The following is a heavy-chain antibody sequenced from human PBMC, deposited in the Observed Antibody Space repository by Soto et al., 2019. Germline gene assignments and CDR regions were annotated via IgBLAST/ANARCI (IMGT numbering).Heavy chain of an antibody. CDR2: IDGSGHAI. CDR1: GFRFASCS. V-gene: IGHV3-48*02. J-gene: IGHJ4*02. D-gene: IGHD1-1*01. CDR3: ARDSPGTVWFDY. Sequence: EVQLVESGGGLVQPGGSLRLSCEASGFRFASCSMNWVRQAPGKGLEWLAYIDGSGHAIFQADSVKGRFTISRDNDKNSLFLQMNNLRDEDTAVYFCARDSPGTVWFDYWGQGTLVTVSS.